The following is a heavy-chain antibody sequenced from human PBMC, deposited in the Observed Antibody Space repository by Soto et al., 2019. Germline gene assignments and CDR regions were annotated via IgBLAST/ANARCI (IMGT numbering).Heavy chain of an antibody. CDR3: AKDDTAMVRTTGFFPGKKYYYYGMDV. CDR2: ISYDGSNK. Sequence: GGSLRLSCAASGFTFSSYGMHWVRQAPGKGLEWVAVISYDGSNKYYADSVKGRFTISRDNSKNTLYLQMNSLRAEDTAVYYCAKDDTAMVRTTGFFPGKKYYYYGMDVWGQGTTVTVSS. D-gene: IGHD5-18*01. CDR1: GFTFSSYG. J-gene: IGHJ6*02. V-gene: IGHV3-30*18.